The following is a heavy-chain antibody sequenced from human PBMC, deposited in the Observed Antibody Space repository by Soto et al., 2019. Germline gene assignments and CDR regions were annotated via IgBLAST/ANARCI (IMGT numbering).Heavy chain of an antibody. CDR1: GGAFNYYY. J-gene: IGHJ4*02. Sequence: SENPSLTCAVYGGAFNYYYWDWIRQPPGKGLEWIGEIKHTGSINYNPSLKSRITISGDTSKNQFSLQLSSMTAADTAVYYCARGHPGLEYWGPGTLVTVSS. CDR3: ARGHPGLEY. V-gene: IGHV4-34*01. CDR2: IKHTGSI.